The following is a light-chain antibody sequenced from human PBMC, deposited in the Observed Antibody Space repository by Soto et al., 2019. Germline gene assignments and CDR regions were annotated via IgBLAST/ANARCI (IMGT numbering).Light chain of an antibody. CDR1: QSVSSY. CDR2: DAS. CDR3: QQRTNWPYT. Sequence: EIVLTQSPATLSLSPGERATLSCRASQSVSSYLAWYQHKPGQAPRLLISDASNRATGIPARFSGSGSGTDFTLTISSLDPEDFAVYYCQQRTNWPYTFGQGTKLEIK. V-gene: IGKV3-11*01. J-gene: IGKJ2*01.